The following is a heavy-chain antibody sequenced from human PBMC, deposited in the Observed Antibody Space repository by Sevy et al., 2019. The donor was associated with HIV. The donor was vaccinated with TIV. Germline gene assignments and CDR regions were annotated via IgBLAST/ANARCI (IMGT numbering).Heavy chain of an antibody. D-gene: IGHD6-25*01. Sequence: GGSLRLSCAASGFTFDDHTMHWVRQPPGKGLEWVSLISWDGGSTYYADSVKGRFTISRDNSKNSLFLQMNSLGAEDTALYYCAKDMASAGGGAYYFDYWGQGTLVTVSS. J-gene: IGHJ4*02. CDR3: AKDMASAGGGAYYFDY. V-gene: IGHV3-43*01. CDR1: GFTFDDHT. CDR2: ISWDGGST.